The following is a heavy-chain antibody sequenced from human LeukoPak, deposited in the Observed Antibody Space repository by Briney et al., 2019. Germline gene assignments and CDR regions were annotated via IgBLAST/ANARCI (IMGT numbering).Heavy chain of an antibody. V-gene: IGHV4-59*01. J-gene: IGHJ5*02. CDR3: ARVDFVVVRGFDP. Sequence: SETLSLTCTVSGGSISSYYWSWIRQPPGKGLEWIGYIYYSGSTNYNPSLKSRVTISVDTSKNQFSLTLSSVTAADTAVYYCARVDFVVVRGFDPWGQGTLVTVSS. CDR2: IYYSGST. D-gene: IGHD2-15*01. CDR1: GGSISSYY.